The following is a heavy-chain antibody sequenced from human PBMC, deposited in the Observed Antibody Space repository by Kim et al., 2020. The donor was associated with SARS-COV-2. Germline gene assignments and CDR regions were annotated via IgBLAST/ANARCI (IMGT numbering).Heavy chain of an antibody. D-gene: IGHD3-10*01. CDR2: IYYSGST. CDR1: GGSISSSSYY. Sequence: SETLSLTCTVSGGSISSSSYYWGWIRQPPGKGLEWIGSIYYSGSTYYNPSPKSRVTISVDTSKNQFSLKLSSVTAADTAVYYCARHYYGSGSYFRWGQGTLVTVSS. V-gene: IGHV4-39*01. J-gene: IGHJ4*02. CDR3: ARHYYGSGSYFR.